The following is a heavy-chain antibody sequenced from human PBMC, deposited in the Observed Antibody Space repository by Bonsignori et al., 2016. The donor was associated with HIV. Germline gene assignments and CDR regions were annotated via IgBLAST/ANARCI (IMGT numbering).Heavy chain of an antibody. Sequence: GESLKISCAASGFTFSSYGMHWVRQAPGKGLEWVAFIRYDGSNKYYADSVKGRFTISRDNSKNTLYLQMNSLRAEDTAVYYCAKVPRDGGIFGVVPYFDYWGQGTLVTVSS. CDR1: GFTFSSYG. V-gene: IGHV3-30*02. D-gene: IGHD3-3*01. CDR3: AKVPRDGGIFGVVPYFDY. J-gene: IGHJ4*02. CDR2: IRYDGSNK.